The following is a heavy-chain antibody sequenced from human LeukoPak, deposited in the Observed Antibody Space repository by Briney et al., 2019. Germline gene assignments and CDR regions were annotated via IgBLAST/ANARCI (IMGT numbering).Heavy chain of an antibody. CDR2: IGSSGSPK. CDR3: ARDQKVLSGTYYHYMDV. CDR1: GFTFNDYY. V-gene: IGHV3-11*01. Sequence: NPGGSLRLSCAASGFTFNDYYMSWIRQAPGKGLEWVSYIGSSGSPKYYADSVKGRVTISRDNGKNSLYLQMNSLRAEDTAVYYCARDQKVLSGTYYHYMDVWGKGTTVIVS. J-gene: IGHJ6*03. D-gene: IGHD1-7*01.